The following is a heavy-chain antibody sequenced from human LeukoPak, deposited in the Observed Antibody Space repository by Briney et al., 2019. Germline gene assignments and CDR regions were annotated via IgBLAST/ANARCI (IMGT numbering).Heavy chain of an antibody. V-gene: IGHV3-30-3*01. CDR2: ISYDGNNK. CDR3: ARDTVTTAYYFDY. J-gene: IGHJ4*02. D-gene: IGHD4-17*01. Sequence: GGSLRLSCAASGFTFCSYALHWVRQAPGKGLEWVAIISYDGNNKFYTDSVKGRFTISRDTSKNTVYLQMNSLRAEDTAVYYCARDTVTTAYYFDYWGQGTLVTVSS. CDR1: GFTFCSYA.